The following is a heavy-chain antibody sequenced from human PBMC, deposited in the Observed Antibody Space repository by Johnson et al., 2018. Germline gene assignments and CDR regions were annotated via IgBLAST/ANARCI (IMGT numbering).Heavy chain of an antibody. J-gene: IGHJ3*02. CDR3: AKKKENDFWSGQSDAFDI. Sequence: VQLQESGGGLVQPGGSLRLSCAASGFTFSSYAMSWVRQAPGKGLEWVSAISGSGGSTYYADSVKGRFTISRDNSKNTLYLQMNSLRAEDKAVYYCAKKKENDFWSGQSDAFDIWGQGTMVTVSS. D-gene: IGHD3-3*01. CDR2: ISGSGGST. V-gene: IGHV3-23*01. CDR1: GFTFSSYA.